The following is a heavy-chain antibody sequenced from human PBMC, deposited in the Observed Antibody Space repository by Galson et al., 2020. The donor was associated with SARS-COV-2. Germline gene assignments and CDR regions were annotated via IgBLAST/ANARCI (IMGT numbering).Heavy chain of an antibody. J-gene: IGHJ6*02. CDR2: ISYSGSA. CDR3: ARDPAPLYGDNYYYGMDV. V-gene: IGHV4-59*01. D-gene: IGHD4-17*01. CDR1: DGTMSSYY. Sequence: SQTLSLNCSVSDGTMSSYYWSWIRQPPGKGLEWIGYISYSGSANYNPSLRSRVTISVDLSKNQFSLKVTSVTAADTAVYYCARDPAPLYGDNYYYGMDVWGRGTTVTVSS.